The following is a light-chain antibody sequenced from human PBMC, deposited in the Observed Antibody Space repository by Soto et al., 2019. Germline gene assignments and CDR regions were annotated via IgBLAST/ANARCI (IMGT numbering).Light chain of an antibody. CDR1: QSISSW. Sequence: DIQMTQSPSTLSTSVGDRITITCRASQSISSWLAWYQQKPGKAPKLLIYKASSLESGVPSRFSGSGSETEFTVTISSLQPDDFATYYCQQYKNYPYTFGQGTKLEIK. CDR3: QQYKNYPYT. V-gene: IGKV1-5*03. J-gene: IGKJ2*01. CDR2: KAS.